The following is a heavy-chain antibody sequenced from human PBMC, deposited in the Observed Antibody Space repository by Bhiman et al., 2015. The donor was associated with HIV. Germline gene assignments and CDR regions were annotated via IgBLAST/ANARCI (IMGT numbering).Heavy chain of an antibody. CDR3: AKDSGTGSRYYYGMDV. Sequence: EMQLVESGGGLVQPGRSLRLSCAASGFTFDDYAMHWVRQVPGKGLEWVSGISWNGRRIDYADSVQGRFTISRDNAKNSLYLQVSSLRAEDTALYYCAKDSGTGSRYYYGMDVWGQGTTVTVAS. D-gene: IGHD1-1*01. CDR1: GFTFDDYA. J-gene: IGHJ6*02. V-gene: IGHV3-9*01. CDR2: ISWNGRRI.